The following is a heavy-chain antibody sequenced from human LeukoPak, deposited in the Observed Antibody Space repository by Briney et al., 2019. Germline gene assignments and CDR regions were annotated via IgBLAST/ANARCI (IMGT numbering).Heavy chain of an antibody. D-gene: IGHD3-22*01. CDR3: AKSGPADYYDTRGYYCPFDY. V-gene: IGHV3-7*03. CDR1: GIIITSYW. Sequence: GGSLRLSCAASGIIITSYWMSWVRQTPGKGLEWVANIKQDGSEKNYVDSVKGRFTIFRDNARNSLYLQMNGLRAEDTAIYYCAKSGPADYYDTRGYYCPFDYWGQGTLVTVSS. J-gene: IGHJ4*02. CDR2: IKQDGSEK.